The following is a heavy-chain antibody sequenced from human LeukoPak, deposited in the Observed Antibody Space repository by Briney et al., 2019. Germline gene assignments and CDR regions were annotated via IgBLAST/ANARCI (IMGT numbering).Heavy chain of an antibody. CDR1: GYTFTSYY. V-gene: IGHV1-46*01. CDR3: ARENSIAVAGTGLYYYYYYMDV. D-gene: IGHD6-19*01. CDR2: INPSGGST. J-gene: IGHJ6*03. Sequence: RASVKVSCKASGYTFTSYYMHWVRQAPGQGLEWMGIINPSGGSTIYAQKFQGRVTMTRDTSTSTVYMELNSLRSEDTAVYYCARENSIAVAGTGLYYYYYYMDVWGKGTTVTVSS.